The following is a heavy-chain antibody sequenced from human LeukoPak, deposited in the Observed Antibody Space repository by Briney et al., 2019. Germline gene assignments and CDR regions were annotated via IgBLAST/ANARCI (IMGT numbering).Heavy chain of an antibody. Sequence: SETLSLTCTVSGGSISSGGYYWSWIRQHPGKGLEWIGYIYYSGSTHYNPSLKSRVTISVDTSKNQFSLKLSSVTAADTAVYYCAREGLGYCSSTSCESVGFDYWGQGTLVTVSS. CDR3: AREGLGYCSSTSCESVGFDY. J-gene: IGHJ4*02. V-gene: IGHV4-31*03. CDR1: GGSISSGGYY. D-gene: IGHD2-2*01. CDR2: IYYSGST.